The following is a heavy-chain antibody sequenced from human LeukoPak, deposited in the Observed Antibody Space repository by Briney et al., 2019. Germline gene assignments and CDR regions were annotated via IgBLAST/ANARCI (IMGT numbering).Heavy chain of an antibody. Sequence: PGASLRLSCAASGFTFSSYAMSWVRQAPGKGLEWVSCISGGGYNTYYADSVKGRFTISRDNSKNTVFLQMNSLRAEDPAVYYCAKDLSSGWSPHNFDYWGQGTLVTVSS. CDR3: AKDLSSGWSPHNFDY. J-gene: IGHJ4*02. V-gene: IGHV3-23*01. CDR2: ISGGGYNT. D-gene: IGHD6-19*01. CDR1: GFTFSSYA.